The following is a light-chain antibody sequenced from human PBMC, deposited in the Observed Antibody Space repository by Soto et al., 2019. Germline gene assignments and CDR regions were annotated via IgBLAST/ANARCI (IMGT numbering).Light chain of an antibody. Sequence: DIKMTQSPSSLSASVGGRVTIASQASQDIRKYLNWYQQNPGKPPKLLIYDASTLETGVPSRFSGSGSGTHCTFTISSLQPEDVATYYCQQYDNLPIILGQGTRLEIK. CDR1: QDIRKY. CDR3: QQYDNLPII. J-gene: IGKJ5*01. CDR2: DAS. V-gene: IGKV1-33*01.